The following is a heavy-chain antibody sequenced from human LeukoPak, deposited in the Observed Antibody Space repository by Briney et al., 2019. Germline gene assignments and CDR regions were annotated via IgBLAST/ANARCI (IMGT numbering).Heavy chain of an antibody. Sequence: ASVKVSCKVSGYTLTELSMHWVRQAPGKGLEWMGGFDPEDGETIYAQKFQGRVTMTEDTSTDTAYMELSSLRPEDTAVYYCATYTERGWVGAHDYWGQGTLVTVSS. CDR1: GYTLTELS. CDR2: FDPEDGET. CDR3: ATYTERGWVGAHDY. V-gene: IGHV1-24*01. D-gene: IGHD1-26*01. J-gene: IGHJ4*02.